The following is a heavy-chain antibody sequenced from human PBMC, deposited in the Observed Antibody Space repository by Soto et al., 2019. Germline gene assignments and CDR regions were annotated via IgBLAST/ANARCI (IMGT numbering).Heavy chain of an antibody. CDR2: INPNSGGT. Sequence: ASLKGSWKASGYTLSGDYMHWVRQAPGQGLEWMGWINPNSGGTNYAQKFQGRVTMTRDTSISTAYMELSRLRSDDTAVYYCARDVDTAMVCFDYWGQGTLVTVSS. J-gene: IGHJ4*02. V-gene: IGHV1-2*02. CDR1: GYTLSGDY. CDR3: ARDVDTAMVCFDY. D-gene: IGHD5-18*01.